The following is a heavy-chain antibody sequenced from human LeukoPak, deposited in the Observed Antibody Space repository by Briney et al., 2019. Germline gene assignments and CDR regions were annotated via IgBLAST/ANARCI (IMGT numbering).Heavy chain of an antibody. CDR3: ARVRYYEDV. J-gene: IGHJ6*02. V-gene: IGHV3-7*01. CDR2: IKQDGSEK. CDR1: RFTPNNYW. D-gene: IGHD2/OR15-2a*01. Sequence: RGCLRLSRTPSRFTPNNYWMSWGRPASEEGLGWGANIKQDGSEKYYVDSVRGRFTISRDNAKNSLFLQMNTLRAEDTAVYYCARVRYYEDVWGQGTTVTVSS.